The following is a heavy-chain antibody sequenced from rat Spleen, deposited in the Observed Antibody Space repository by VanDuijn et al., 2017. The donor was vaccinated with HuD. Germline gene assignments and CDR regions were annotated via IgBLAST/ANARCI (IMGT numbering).Heavy chain of an antibody. CDR2: IWTGGST. CDR1: GFSLTNYH. V-gene: IGHV2-43*01. D-gene: IGHD1-12*01. Sequence: QVQLKESGPGLVQPSQTLSLTCTVSGFSLTNYHVIWVRQPPGKGLEWMGVIWTGGSTAYTSSFKSRLIVSRDISKSQVFLSVNSLQTEDTATYYCVRANRESYAHFDYWGQGVMVTVSS. CDR3: VRANRESYAHFDY. J-gene: IGHJ2*01.